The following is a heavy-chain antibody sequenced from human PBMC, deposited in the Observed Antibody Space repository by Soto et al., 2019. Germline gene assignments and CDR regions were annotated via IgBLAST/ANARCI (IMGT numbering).Heavy chain of an antibody. CDR2: ISAYNGNT. J-gene: IGHJ4*02. CDR3: EGDVGYSATGDY. Sequence: QVQLVQSGAEVKKPGASVKVSCKASGYTFTSYGISWVRQAPGQGLEWMGWISAYNGNTNNAQKLQGGVTMTTETATGTAEMEVRSMRSEDTAVDYGEGDVGYSATGDYWGQGTLVTVSS. CDR1: GYTFTSYG. V-gene: IGHV1-18*01. D-gene: IGHD5-12*01.